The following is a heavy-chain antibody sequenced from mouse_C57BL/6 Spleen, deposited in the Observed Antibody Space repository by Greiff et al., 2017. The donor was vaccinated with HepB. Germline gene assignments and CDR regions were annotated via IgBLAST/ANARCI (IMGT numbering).Heavy chain of an antibody. CDR2: ISDGGSYT. CDR1: GFTFSSYA. D-gene: IGHD1-1*01. CDR3: ARGDYGSSLYYFDY. Sequence: DVMLVESGGGLVKPGGSLKLSCAASGFTFSSYAMSWVRQTPEKRLEWVATISDGGSYTYYPDNVKGRFTISRDNAKNNLYLQMSHLKSEDTAMYYCARGDYGSSLYYFDYWGQGTTLTVSS. V-gene: IGHV5-4*03. J-gene: IGHJ2*01.